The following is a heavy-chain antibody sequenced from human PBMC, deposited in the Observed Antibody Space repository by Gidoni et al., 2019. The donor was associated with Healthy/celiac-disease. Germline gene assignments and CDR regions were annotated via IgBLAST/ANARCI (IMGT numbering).Heavy chain of an antibody. CDR2: INSDGSST. CDR3: ARPWGSGSRLNWFDP. J-gene: IGHJ5*02. Sequence: EVQLVESGGGLVQPGGSLRLSCAASGFTFSSYWMHWVRQAPGKGLVWVSRINSDGSSTSYADSVKGRFTISRDNAKNTLYLQMNSLRAEDTAVYYCARPWGSGSRLNWFDPWGQGTLVTVSS. V-gene: IGHV3-74*01. D-gene: IGHD3-10*01. CDR1: GFTFSSYW.